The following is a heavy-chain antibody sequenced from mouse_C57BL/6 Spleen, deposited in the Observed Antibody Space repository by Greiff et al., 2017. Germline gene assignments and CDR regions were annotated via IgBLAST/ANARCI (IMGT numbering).Heavy chain of an antibody. J-gene: IGHJ4*01. Sequence: QVQLQQPGAELVRPGSSVKLSCKASGYTFTSYWMDWVKQRPGQGLEWIGNIYPSDSETHYNQKFKDKATLTVDKSSSTAYMQLSSLTSEDSAVYYCARGYSNYAMDYWGQGTSVTVSS. D-gene: IGHD2-5*01. V-gene: IGHV1-61*01. CDR3: ARGYSNYAMDY. CDR2: IYPSDSET. CDR1: GYTFTSYW.